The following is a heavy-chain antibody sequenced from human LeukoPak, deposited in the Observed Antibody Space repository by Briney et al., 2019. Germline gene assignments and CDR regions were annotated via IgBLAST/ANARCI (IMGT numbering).Heavy chain of an antibody. CDR3: ASGGYSGYDDGRSFDY. J-gene: IGHJ4*02. CDR1: GYTFTGYY. Sequence: ASVKVSCKASGYTFTGYYMHWVRQAPGQGLEWMGWINPNSGGTNYAQKFQGRVTMTRDTSISTAYMELSRLRSDDTAVYYCASGGYSGYDDGRSFDYWGQGTLVTVSS. D-gene: IGHD5-12*01. CDR2: INPNSGGT. V-gene: IGHV1-2*02.